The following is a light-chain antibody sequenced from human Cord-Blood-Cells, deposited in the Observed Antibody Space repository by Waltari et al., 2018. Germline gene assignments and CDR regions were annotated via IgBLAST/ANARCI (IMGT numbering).Light chain of an antibody. J-gene: IGKJ1*01. Sequence: EIVMTQSPATLSVSPGERATLSSRASQSVSSNLAWYQQKPGQAPRPLIYGASTRATGIPARFSGSGSGTEFTLTISSLQSEDFAVYYCQQYNNWPPWTFGQGTKVEIK. CDR1: QSVSSN. CDR3: QQYNNWPPWT. CDR2: GAS. V-gene: IGKV3-15*01.